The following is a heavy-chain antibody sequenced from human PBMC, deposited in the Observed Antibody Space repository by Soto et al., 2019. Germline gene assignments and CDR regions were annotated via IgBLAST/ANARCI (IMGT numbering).Heavy chain of an antibody. CDR1: GYSFTSYW. D-gene: IGHD5-12*01. V-gene: IGHV5-51*01. Sequence: GESLKISCKGSGYSFTSYWIGWVRQMPGKGLEWMGIIYPGDSDTRYSPSFQGQVTISADKSISTAYLQWSSLKASDTAMYYCATSLVDIVATTAGAFDYWGQGTLVTVSS. CDR2: IYPGDSDT. J-gene: IGHJ4*02. CDR3: ATSLVDIVATTAGAFDY.